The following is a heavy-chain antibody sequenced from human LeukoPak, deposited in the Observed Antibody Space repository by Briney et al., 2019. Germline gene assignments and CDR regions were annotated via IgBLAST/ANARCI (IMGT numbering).Heavy chain of an antibody. Sequence: ASVKVSCKASGYTFTSYGISWVRQAPGQGLEWMGWISAYNGNTNYAQKLQGRVTMTTDTSTSTAYMELRSLRSDDTAVYYCATGRGSYRYSSFGYWGQGTLVTVSS. CDR3: ATGRGSYRYSSFGY. CDR2: ISAYNGNT. D-gene: IGHD1-26*01. V-gene: IGHV1-18*01. CDR1: GYTFTSYG. J-gene: IGHJ4*02.